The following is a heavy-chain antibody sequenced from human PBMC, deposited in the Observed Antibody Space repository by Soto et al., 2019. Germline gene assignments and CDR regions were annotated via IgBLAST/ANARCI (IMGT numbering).Heavy chain of an antibody. D-gene: IGHD6-13*01. Sequence: EVQLVDSGGGLVQLGGSLRLSCAASGFTSAYHAMNWVRQAPGKGLEWVSTISSNGENTHYADSVKGRFTISSDNSSNTVDLQMNRLRGEDTAVYYCVSGVSAHFDSWGQGTLVTVSS. CDR3: VSGVSAHFDS. CDR1: GFTSAYHA. CDR2: ISSNGENT. V-gene: IGHV3-23*04. J-gene: IGHJ4*02.